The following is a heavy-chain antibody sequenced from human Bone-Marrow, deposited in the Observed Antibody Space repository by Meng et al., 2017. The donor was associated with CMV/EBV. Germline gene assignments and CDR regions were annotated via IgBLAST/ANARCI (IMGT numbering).Heavy chain of an antibody. D-gene: IGHD2-2*01. V-gene: IGHV3-23*01. CDR3: AKDQGYCSSTSCNYYYYYGMDV. CDR2: ISGSGGST. J-gene: IGHJ6*02. Sequence: GESLKISCAASGFTFSSYAMSWVRQAPGKGLEWVSAISGSGGSTYYADSVKGRFTISRDNSKNTLYLQMNSLGAEDTDVYYCAKDQGYCSSTSCNYYYYYGMDVWGQGTTVTVSS. CDR1: GFTFSSYA.